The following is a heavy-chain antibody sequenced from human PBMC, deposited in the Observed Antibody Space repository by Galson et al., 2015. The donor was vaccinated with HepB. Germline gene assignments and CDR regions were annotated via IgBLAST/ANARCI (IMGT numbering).Heavy chain of an antibody. CDR3: ASMGSHWYFDL. V-gene: IGHV4-59*01. J-gene: IGHJ2*01. Sequence: SETLSLTCTVSGVSIGTYYWSWFRQSPGKRIEWIGYIYSDGTTTYSPSLKSRVTISVDTSKNQISLKLSSVTAADTAVYYCASMGSHWYFDLWGRGTLVTVSS. CDR2: IYSDGTT. D-gene: IGHD3-16*01. CDR1: GVSIGTYY.